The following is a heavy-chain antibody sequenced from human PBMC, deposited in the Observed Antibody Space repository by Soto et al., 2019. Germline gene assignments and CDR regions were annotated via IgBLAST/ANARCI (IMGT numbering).Heavy chain of an antibody. V-gene: IGHV1-18*04. CDR1: GYTFSSSA. Sequence: QVRLVQSGPEVKKPEASVKVSCKASGYTFSSSAISWVRQAPGQGPEWMGWISSSGVTNYAQNFQGRVTLTVDSSTTTAYMEVTSLSSADTAIYYCASDHGGYGTFDYWGQGTLVTVSS. J-gene: IGHJ4*02. D-gene: IGHD5-12*01. CDR2: ISSSGVT. CDR3: ASDHGGYGTFDY.